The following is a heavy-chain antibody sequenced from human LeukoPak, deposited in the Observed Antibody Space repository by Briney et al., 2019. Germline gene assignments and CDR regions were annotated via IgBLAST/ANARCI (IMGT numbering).Heavy chain of an antibody. Sequence: ASVKVSCKTSGYTFTGYYMHWVRQAPGQGLEWMGWINPNTGGTNYAQKFQGRVTMTSDTFISTAYMELSSLRSVDTAMYYCARAPMIVVVFPPRLDFWGQGTLVTVSS. J-gene: IGHJ4*02. CDR3: ARAPMIVVVFPPRLDF. D-gene: IGHD3-22*01. CDR1: GYTFTGYY. CDR2: INPNTGGT. V-gene: IGHV1-2*02.